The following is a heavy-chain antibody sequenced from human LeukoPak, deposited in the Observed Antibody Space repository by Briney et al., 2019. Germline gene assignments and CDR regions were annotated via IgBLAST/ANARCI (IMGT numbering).Heavy chain of an antibody. J-gene: IGHJ6*02. D-gene: IGHD4-17*01. V-gene: IGHV4-31*03. CDR1: GGSISSGGYY. CDR3: ARDSSGTTVTTDGMDV. Sequence: PSETLSLTCTVSGGSISSGGYYWSWIRQHPGKGLEWIGNIYYSGSTYYNPSLKSRVTISVDTSKNQFSLKLSSVTAADTAVYYCARDSSGTTVTTDGMDVWGQGTTVTVSS. CDR2: IYYSGST.